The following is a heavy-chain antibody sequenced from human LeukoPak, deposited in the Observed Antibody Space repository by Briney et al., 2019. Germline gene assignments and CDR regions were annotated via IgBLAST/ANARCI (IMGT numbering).Heavy chain of an antibody. D-gene: IGHD3-22*01. CDR2: ISGSGGST. Sequence: SGGSLRLSCAASGFTFSSYAMSWVRQAPGKGLEWVSAISGSGGSTYYADSVKGRFTISRDNSKNTLYLQMNSLRAEDAAVYYCAKKPSSYYYDSSGYYFFDYWGQGTLVTVSS. V-gene: IGHV3-23*01. CDR1: GFTFSSYA. CDR3: AKKPSSYYYDSSGYYFFDY. J-gene: IGHJ4*02.